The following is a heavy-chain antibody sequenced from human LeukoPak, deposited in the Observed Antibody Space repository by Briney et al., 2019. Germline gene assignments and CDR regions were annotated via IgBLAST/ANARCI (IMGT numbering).Heavy chain of an antibody. J-gene: IGHJ4*02. CDR1: GGSISSYY. D-gene: IGHD3-9*01. CDR2: IYYSGSS. CDR3: ARVNHYDILTGYSPGFDY. Sequence: PSETLSLTCTVSGGSISSYYWSWIRQPPGKGLEWIGYIYYSGSSNYNPSLKSRVTISVDTSKNEFSLKLSSVTAADTAVYYCARVNHYDILTGYSPGFDYWGQGTLVTVSS. V-gene: IGHV4-59*12.